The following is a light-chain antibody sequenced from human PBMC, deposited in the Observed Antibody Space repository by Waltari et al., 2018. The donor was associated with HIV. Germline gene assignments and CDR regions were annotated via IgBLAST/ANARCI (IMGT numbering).Light chain of an antibody. CDR3: QQSGSSIT. V-gene: IGKV3-20*01. CDR2: GAS. CDR1: QSVGSFY. Sequence: EIVLTQSPGTLSLSPGERAILSCRASQSVGSFYLNWYQQKPGQAPRVLIYGASSRATGIPDRFSGSGSGTDFSLTISRLESEDFAVYYCQQSGSSITFGQGTRLEIK. J-gene: IGKJ5*01.